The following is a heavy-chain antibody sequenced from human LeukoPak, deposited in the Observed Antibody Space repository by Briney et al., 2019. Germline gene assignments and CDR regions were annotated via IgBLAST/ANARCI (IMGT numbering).Heavy chain of an antibody. Sequence: PSETLSLTCTVSGGSISSYYWSWIRQPAGKGLEWIGRIYTSGSTNYNPSLKSRVTMSVDTSKNQFSLKLSSVTAADTAVYYCARDAPYSGSGGAFDIWGQGTMVTVSS. CDR1: GGSISSYY. V-gene: IGHV4-4*07. J-gene: IGHJ3*02. CDR2: IYTSGST. D-gene: IGHD1-26*01. CDR3: ARDAPYSGSGGAFDI.